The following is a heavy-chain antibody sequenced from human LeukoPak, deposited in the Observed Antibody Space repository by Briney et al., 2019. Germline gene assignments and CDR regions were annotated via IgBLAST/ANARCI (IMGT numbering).Heavy chain of an antibody. V-gene: IGHV3-23*01. CDR2: ISGSGDNT. CDR3: AKGSYYDSSGSFYFDY. Sequence: PGGSLRLSCAASGFTFSSYAMSWVRQAPGRGVEGVSGISGSGDNTYYADSVKGRFTISRDNSKNTLYVQVNSLGTEDTAAYYCAKGSYYDSSGSFYFDYWGQGTLVTVSS. J-gene: IGHJ4*02. CDR1: GFTFSSYA. D-gene: IGHD3-22*01.